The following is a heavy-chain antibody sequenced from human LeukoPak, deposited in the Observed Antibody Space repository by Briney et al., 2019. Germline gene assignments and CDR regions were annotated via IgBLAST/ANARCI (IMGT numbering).Heavy chain of an antibody. CDR3: ARDREDVVVVPAAMYAMSFTFDY. D-gene: IGHD2-2*01. V-gene: IGHV3-21*01. CDR2: ITSSSGHI. J-gene: IGHJ4*02. CDR1: GFTFSSFS. Sequence: GGSLRLSCAASGFTFSSFSMNWIRQAPGKGLEWVSSITSSSGHIYYADSVKAASPSPETTPGTHCRAEDTAVYYCARDREDVVVVPAAMYAMSFTFDYWGQGTLVTGSS.